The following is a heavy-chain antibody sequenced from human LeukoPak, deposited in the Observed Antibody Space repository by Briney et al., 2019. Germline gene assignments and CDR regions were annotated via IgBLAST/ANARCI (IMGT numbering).Heavy chain of an antibody. V-gene: IGHV3-30*03. Sequence: GGSLRLSCAASGFTFDDYGMSWVRQAPGKGLEWVAVISYDGSNKYYADSVKGRFTISRDNSKNTLYLQMNSLRAEDTAVYYCARDRRETMITFGGVMTAGWFDPWGQGALVTVSS. CDR3: ARDRRETMITFGGVMTAGWFDP. CDR2: ISYDGSNK. CDR1: GFTFDDYG. J-gene: IGHJ5*02. D-gene: IGHD3-16*01.